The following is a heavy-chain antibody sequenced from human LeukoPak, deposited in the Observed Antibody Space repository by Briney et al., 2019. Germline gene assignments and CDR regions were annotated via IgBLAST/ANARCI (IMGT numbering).Heavy chain of an antibody. V-gene: IGHV3-48*01. CDR1: GFTFSTYD. D-gene: IGHD3-3*01. Sequence: GGSRRLSCAASGFTFSTYDMDWVRQAPGKGLEWVSYISGSSTTKHYADSVKGRFIISRDNAKNSLYLQMNSLRAEDTAVYYCARSDSHYFDYWGQGTLVTVSS. CDR3: ARSDSHYFDY. J-gene: IGHJ4*02. CDR2: ISGSSTTK.